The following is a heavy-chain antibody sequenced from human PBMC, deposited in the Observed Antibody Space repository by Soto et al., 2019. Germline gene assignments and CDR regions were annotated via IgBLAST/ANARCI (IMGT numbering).Heavy chain of an antibody. CDR2: ISAAGDP. J-gene: IGHJ6*02. V-gene: IGHV3-13*05. Sequence: EVQLVESGGGLVQPGGSLRLSCEASGFTFRNYDMHWVRQGTGKGLEWVSGISAAGDPDYADSVEGRFTISRENAQNSFFLAVNRLIFGDTDVYYCARSDSDFYGLDVWGQGTPVIVSS. D-gene: IGHD2-21*02. CDR1: GFTFRNYD. CDR3: ARSDSDFYGLDV.